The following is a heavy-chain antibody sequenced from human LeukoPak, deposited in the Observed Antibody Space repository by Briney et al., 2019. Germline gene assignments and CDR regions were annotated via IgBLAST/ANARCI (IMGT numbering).Heavy chain of an antibody. D-gene: IGHD6-13*01. J-gene: IGHJ4*01. CDR3: ARGIGRSSWYRTGYSLFDD. Sequence: GASVKLSCKASGYTFTSYDVNWARHATGQGREGMGGMNHNRWNTGYAQNSQGRVTITRNTSISTAYMEMGSLTSEATAVYCCARGIGRSSWYRTGYSLFDDWGQGTLVTVSS. CDR1: GYTFTSYD. V-gene: IGHV1-8*03. CDR2: MNHNRWNT.